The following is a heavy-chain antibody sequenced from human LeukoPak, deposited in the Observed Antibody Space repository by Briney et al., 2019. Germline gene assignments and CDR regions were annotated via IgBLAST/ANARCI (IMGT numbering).Heavy chain of an antibody. D-gene: IGHD1-26*01. CDR2: INPSGGST. J-gene: IGHJ4*02. V-gene: IGHV1-46*01. Sequence: ASVKVSCKASGYTFTSYEMNWVRQAPGQGLEWMGIINPSGGSTSYAQKFQGRVTMTRDTSTSTVYMELSSLRSEDTAVYYCARIPRATDHYFDYWGQGTLVTVSS. CDR1: GYTFTSYE. CDR3: ARIPRATDHYFDY.